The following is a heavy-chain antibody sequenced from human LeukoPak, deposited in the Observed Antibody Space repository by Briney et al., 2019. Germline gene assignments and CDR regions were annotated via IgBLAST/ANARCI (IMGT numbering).Heavy chain of an antibody. Sequence: SETLSLTCTVSGGSMSSNDYYWGWIRQPPGKGLEWIGNIYYSGNSYNNPSLKSRVTISIDTSKNQFSLKVSSVTAADTAVYYCARRGKQLDAFDIWGQGTMVTVSS. CDR3: ARRGKQLDAFDI. CDR2: IYYSGNS. D-gene: IGHD6-13*01. V-gene: IGHV4-39*01. J-gene: IGHJ3*02. CDR1: GGSMSSNDYY.